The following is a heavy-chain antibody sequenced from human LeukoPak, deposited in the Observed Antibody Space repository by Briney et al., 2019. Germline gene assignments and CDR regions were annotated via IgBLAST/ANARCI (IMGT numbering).Heavy chain of an antibody. CDR1: GFTFDDYA. CDR2: ISWNSGSI. CDR3: AKCLGYDFWSGYSF. Sequence: GGSLRLSCAASGFTFDDYAMHWVRQAPGKGLEWVSGISWNSGSIGYADSVKGRFTISRDNAKNSLYLQMNSLRAEDTALYYCAKCLGYDFWSGYSFWGQGTLVTVSS. J-gene: IGHJ4*02. V-gene: IGHV3-9*01. D-gene: IGHD3-3*01.